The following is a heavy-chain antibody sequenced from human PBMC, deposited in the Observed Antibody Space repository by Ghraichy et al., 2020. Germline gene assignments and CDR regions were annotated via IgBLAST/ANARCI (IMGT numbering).Heavy chain of an antibody. D-gene: IGHD5-18*01. CDR2: ISYDGSNK. V-gene: IGHV3-30*18. J-gene: IGHJ4*02. Sequence: GGSLRLSCAASGFTFSSYGMHWVRQAPGKGLEWVAVISYDGSNKYYADSVKGRFTISRDNSKNTLYLQMNSLRAEDTAVYYCAKDLSAMAQYYFDYWGQGTLVTVSS. CDR3: AKDLSAMAQYYFDY. CDR1: GFTFSSYG.